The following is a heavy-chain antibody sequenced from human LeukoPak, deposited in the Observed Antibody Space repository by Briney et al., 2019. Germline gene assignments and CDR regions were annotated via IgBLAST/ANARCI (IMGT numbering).Heavy chain of an antibody. J-gene: IGHJ4*02. Sequence: GGSLRLSCAASGFTFRKYWMSWVRQSSGKGLEWVANINEDGREKHCVDSVKGRFTISRDNAKNSLFLQMNSLRVDDTAVYFCARVVGLQREDSWGQGTMVSVSS. CDR1: GFTFRKYW. D-gene: IGHD2-15*01. V-gene: IGHV3-7*01. CDR2: INEDGREK. CDR3: ARVVGLQREDS.